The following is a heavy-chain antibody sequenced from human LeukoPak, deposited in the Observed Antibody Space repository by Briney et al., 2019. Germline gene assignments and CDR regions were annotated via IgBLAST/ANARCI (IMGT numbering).Heavy chain of an antibody. CDR1: GGSFSDYY. Sequence: SETLSLTCAVYGGSFSDYYWSWIRQAPGKGLEWIGEINHSGSTNYNPSLKSRVTISVDTSKNQFSLKLSSVTAADTAVYYCARVRVVPADLDYWGQGTLVTVSS. V-gene: IGHV4-34*01. D-gene: IGHD2-2*01. CDR3: ARVRVVPADLDY. J-gene: IGHJ4*02. CDR2: INHSGST.